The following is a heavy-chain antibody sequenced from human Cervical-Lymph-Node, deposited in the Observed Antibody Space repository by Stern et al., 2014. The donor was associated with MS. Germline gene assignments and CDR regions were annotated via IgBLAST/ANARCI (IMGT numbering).Heavy chain of an antibody. CDR2: ILPGGST. CDR1: GDSISGNNW. D-gene: IGHD5-18*01. Sequence: VQLVESGPGLLKPSGTLSLTCAVSGDSISGNNWWAWVRQPPGKGLEWIGEILPGGSTNYNPSLKSRVTMSLDKSKNHLSLELTSVTAADTAVYYCVTDWSAYGYSYDYWGQGTLVTVSS. V-gene: IGHV4-4*02. CDR3: VTDWSAYGYSYDY. J-gene: IGHJ4*02.